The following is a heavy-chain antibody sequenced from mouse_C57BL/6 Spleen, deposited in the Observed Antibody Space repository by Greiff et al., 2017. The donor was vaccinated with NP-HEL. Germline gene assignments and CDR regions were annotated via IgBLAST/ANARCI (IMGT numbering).Heavy chain of an antibody. CDR2: ILPGSGST. J-gene: IGHJ1*03. CDR1: GYTFTGYW. V-gene: IGHV1-9*01. D-gene: IGHD1-1*01. CDR3: ARLPYYYGSRDWYFDV. Sequence: VQLVESGAELMKPGASVKLSCKATGYTFTGYWIEWVKQRPGHGLEWIGEILPGSGSTNYNEKFKGKATFTADTSSNTAYMQLSSLTTEDSAIYYCARLPYYYGSRDWYFDVWGTGTTVTVSS.